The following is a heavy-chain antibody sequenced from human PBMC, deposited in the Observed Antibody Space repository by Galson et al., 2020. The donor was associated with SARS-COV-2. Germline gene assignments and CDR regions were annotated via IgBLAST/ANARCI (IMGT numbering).Heavy chain of an antibody. Sequence: GESLKISCAASGLTFSNTEMNWVRQAPGKGLEWLSYISMSGITIYYADSVKGRFTISRDNAENSLYLQMNSLRAEDTGIYYCANGDVWFESWGQGTLVTVSS. V-gene: IGHV3-48*03. CDR1: GLTFSNTE. CDR2: ISMSGITI. J-gene: IGHJ5*01. CDR3: ANGDVWFES. D-gene: IGHD7-27*01.